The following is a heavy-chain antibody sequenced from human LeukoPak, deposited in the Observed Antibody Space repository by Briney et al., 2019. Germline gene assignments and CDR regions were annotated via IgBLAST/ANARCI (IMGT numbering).Heavy chain of an antibody. CDR1: GFTVSSNY. Sequence: QPGGSLRLSCVASGFTVSSNYMSWVRQAPGKGLEWVSVIYNGGSTYYADSVRGRFTISKDNSKNTLYLQMNSLRAEDTAVYYCARYFYDSSGYPYYFDYWGQGTLVTVSS. D-gene: IGHD3-22*01. CDR2: IYNGGST. CDR3: ARYFYDSSGYPYYFDY. V-gene: IGHV3-53*01. J-gene: IGHJ4*02.